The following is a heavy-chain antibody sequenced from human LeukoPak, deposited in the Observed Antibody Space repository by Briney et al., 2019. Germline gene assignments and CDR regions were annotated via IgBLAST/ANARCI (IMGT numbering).Heavy chain of an antibody. Sequence: PSETLSLTCTVSGGSISSYYWSWVRQPPGKGLEWIGFIYYSGSANYNPSLRSRVTISVDTSKNQFSLKLTSVTAADTAVYYCARTGVVATSFFFDYWGQGTLVTVFS. CDR3: ARTGVVATSFFFDY. CDR1: GGSISSYY. V-gene: IGHV4-59*01. D-gene: IGHD5-12*01. J-gene: IGHJ4*02. CDR2: IYYSGSA.